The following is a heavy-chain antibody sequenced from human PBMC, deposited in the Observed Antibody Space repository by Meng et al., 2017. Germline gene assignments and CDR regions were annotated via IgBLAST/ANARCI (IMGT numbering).Heavy chain of an antibody. J-gene: IGHJ5*02. V-gene: IGHV4-61*01. CDR3: ARAYYDFWSGYYSNWFDP. CDR2: IYYSGST. Sequence: SETLSLTCTVSGGSVSSGSYYWSWLRQPPGKGLEWIGYIYYSGSTNYNPSLKSRVTISVDTSKHQFSLKLSSVTAADTAVYYCARAYYDFWSGYYSNWFDPWGQGTLVTVSS. CDR1: GGSVSSGSYY. D-gene: IGHD3-3*01.